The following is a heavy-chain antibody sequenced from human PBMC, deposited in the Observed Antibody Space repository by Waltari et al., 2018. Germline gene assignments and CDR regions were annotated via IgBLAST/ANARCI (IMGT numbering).Heavy chain of an antibody. Sequence: QLPLQESGPGLVKPSETLSLPCGVLGVSLTSTRPYWGCIRQPPGQGLEWIGTMSYSGATYSSPTLKSRVTISRDTSKNQLSLKLGSVTAADTAIYYCATYIGASVGTAAFDVWGQGTMVSVSS. V-gene: IGHV4-39*01. CDR2: MSYSGAT. CDR1: GVSLTSTRPY. D-gene: IGHD1-1*01. CDR3: ATYIGASVGTAAFDV. J-gene: IGHJ3*01.